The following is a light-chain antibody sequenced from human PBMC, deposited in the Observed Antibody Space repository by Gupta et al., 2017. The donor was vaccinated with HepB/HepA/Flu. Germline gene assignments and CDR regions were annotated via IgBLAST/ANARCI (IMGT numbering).Light chain of an antibody. Sequence: DIQMTQSPSSLSASVGDRVTITCRASQSIDKYLNWYQQSPGKAPKLLIYSASTLQSGVPSRFSGSGSGTDFSLTSSMRQAEDFANYYWQQGYSPRTFGQGTKVEIK. CDR1: QSIDKY. V-gene: IGKV1-39*01. CDR3: QQGYSPRT. J-gene: IGKJ1*01. CDR2: SAS.